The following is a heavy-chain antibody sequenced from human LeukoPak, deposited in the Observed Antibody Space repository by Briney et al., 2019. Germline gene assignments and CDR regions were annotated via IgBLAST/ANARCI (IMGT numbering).Heavy chain of an antibody. CDR1: GGSISSHF. V-gene: IGHV4-59*11. Sequence: PSETLSLTCNVSGGSISSHFWSWIRLPPGKGLEWIGYFSDRGGPNYNPSLKSRVTISGDTSKNQVSLKLRSVTAADTAIYYCARDYDYFDYWGQGTQVTVSS. D-gene: IGHD3-16*01. J-gene: IGHJ4*02. CDR2: FSDRGGP. CDR3: ARDYDYFDY.